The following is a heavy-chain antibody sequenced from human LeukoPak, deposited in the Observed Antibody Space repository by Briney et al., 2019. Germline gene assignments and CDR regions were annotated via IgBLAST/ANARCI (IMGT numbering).Heavy chain of an antibody. CDR1: GFRITNYA. D-gene: IGHD6-19*01. V-gene: IGHV3-30*04. CDR3: ARGGYTSGWRNWFDP. Sequence: PGGSLRLSCAASGFRITNYAMHWVRQGPSMGLEWVAVISYDGINKDYADSVRGRFTISRDNSKNTLYVQMNSLISEDTAVYYCARGGYTSGWRNWFDPWGQGTLVTVSS. CDR2: ISYDGINK. J-gene: IGHJ5*02.